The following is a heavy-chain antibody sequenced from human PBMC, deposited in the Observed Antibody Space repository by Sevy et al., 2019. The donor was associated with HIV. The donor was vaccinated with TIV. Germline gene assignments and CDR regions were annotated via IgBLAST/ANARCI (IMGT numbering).Heavy chain of an antibody. CDR2: IYWDGDK. CDR1: GFSLSTSGVG. CDR3: AYDTSGYYFDF. V-gene: IGHV2-5*02. J-gene: IGHJ4*02. Sequence: SGPTLVNPTQTLTLTCTFSGFSLSTSGVGVGWIRQPPGKALEWLAIIYWDGDKRYSPTLKSRLTITKDTSKNQVVPIMTNIDHGATATYYCAYDTSGYYFDFWGQGTLVTVSS. D-gene: IGHD3-22*01.